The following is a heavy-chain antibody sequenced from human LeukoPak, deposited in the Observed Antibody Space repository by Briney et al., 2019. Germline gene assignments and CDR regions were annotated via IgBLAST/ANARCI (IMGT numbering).Heavy chain of an antibody. J-gene: IGHJ4*02. CDR3: ARGGYYGDYRPFDY. D-gene: IGHD4-17*01. CDR1: GYTFTSYD. CDR2: MNPNSGNT. Sequence: ASVKVSCKASGYTFTSYDINWVRQATGQGLEWMGWMNPNSGNTGYAQKFQGRVAMTRNTSISTAYMELSSLRSEDTAVYYCARGGYYGDYRPFDYWGQGTLVTVSS. V-gene: IGHV1-8*01.